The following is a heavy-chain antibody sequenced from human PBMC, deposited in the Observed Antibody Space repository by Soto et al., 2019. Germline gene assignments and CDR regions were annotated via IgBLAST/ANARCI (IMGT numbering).Heavy chain of an antibody. V-gene: IGHV4-31*03. CDR2: IYYSGSA. Sequence: MSLTSTVEGGCVSNAGYSWSSIRQQQGKGLEWIAYIYYSGSAYYNPSLKSRVTISVDSSKNQFSLKLTSVTAADTAVYYCARTAAYDSSGSSLYYFESWGQGTLVTVSS. J-gene: IGHJ4*02. CDR3: ARTAAYDSSGSSLYYFES. D-gene: IGHD3-22*01. CDR1: GGCVSNAGYS.